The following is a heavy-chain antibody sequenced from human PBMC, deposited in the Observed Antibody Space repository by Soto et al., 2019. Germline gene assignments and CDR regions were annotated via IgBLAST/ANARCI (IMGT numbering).Heavy chain of an antibody. CDR1: GFTCSSYD. CDR3: AKATATGGGAFDI. CDR2: ILVGGST. J-gene: IGHJ3*02. Sequence: LRPSCAASGFTCSSYDMSWVRQAPGKGLEWVSTILVGGSTHYPDSVKGRFTISRDNSKNTVFLQMNSLTAGDTAVYYCAKATATGGGAFDICGQGTVVTVSS. V-gene: IGHV3-23*01. D-gene: IGHD2-8*02.